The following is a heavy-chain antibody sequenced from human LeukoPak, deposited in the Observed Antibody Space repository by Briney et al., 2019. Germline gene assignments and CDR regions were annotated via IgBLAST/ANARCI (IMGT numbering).Heavy chain of an antibody. CDR3: ARDPYPIIAARNPGGY. CDR2: IKQDGSEK. D-gene: IGHD6-6*01. V-gene: IGHV3-7*01. CDR1: GFTFSSYW. J-gene: IGHJ4*02. Sequence: PGGSLRLSCAASGFTFSSYWMSWVRQAPGKGLEWVANIKQDGSEKYYVDSVKGRFTISRDNAENSLYLQMNSLRAEDTAVYYCARDPYPIIAARNPGGYWGQGTLVTVSS.